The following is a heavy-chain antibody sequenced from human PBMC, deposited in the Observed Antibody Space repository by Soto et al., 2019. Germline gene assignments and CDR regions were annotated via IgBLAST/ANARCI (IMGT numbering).Heavy chain of an antibody. V-gene: IGHV4-31*03. D-gene: IGHD6-19*01. CDR2: IYFSGNA. Sequence: SETLSLTCSVSPGSISTGGYYWSWIRQSPGKGLEWIGHIYFSGNAYYDPSLKSRISISVDTSKNQFSLKLTSVTAADTAVYYCARLDSSGWTNSYYYALDVWGQGTTVTVSS. J-gene: IGHJ6*02. CDR3: ARLDSSGWTNSYYYALDV. CDR1: PGSISTGGYY.